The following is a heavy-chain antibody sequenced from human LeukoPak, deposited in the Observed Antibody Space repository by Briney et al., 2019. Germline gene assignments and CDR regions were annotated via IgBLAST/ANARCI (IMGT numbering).Heavy chain of an antibody. J-gene: IGHJ3*02. CDR1: GGSISSGGYY. CDR2: IYYSGST. D-gene: IGHD3-22*01. Sequence: SETLSLTCTVSGGSISSGGYYWSWIRQHPGKGLEWIGYIYYSGSTYYNPSLKSRVTISVDTSKNQFSLKLSSVTAADTAVYYCARDRTQAYYYDSSGFHDAFDIWGQGTMVTVSS. V-gene: IGHV4-31*03. CDR3: ARDRTQAYYYDSSGFHDAFDI.